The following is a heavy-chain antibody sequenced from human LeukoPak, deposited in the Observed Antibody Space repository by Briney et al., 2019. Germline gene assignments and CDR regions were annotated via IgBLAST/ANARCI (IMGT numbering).Heavy chain of an antibody. J-gene: IGHJ4*02. Sequence: SETLSLTCTVSGGSISSGGYYWSWIRQHPGKGLEWIGYIYYRGSTYYNPSLKSRVTISVDTSKNQFSLKLSSVTAADTAVYYCSMGGSSVPPNYFDYWGQGTLVTVSS. D-gene: IGHD6-6*01. CDR2: IYYRGST. V-gene: IGHV4-31*03. CDR3: SMGGSSVPPNYFDY. CDR1: GGSISSGGYY.